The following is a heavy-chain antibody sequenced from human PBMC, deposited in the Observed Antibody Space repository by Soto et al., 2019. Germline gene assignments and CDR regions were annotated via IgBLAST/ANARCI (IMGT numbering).Heavy chain of an antibody. Sequence: GASVKVSCKASGYTFTSYYMHWVRQAPGQGLEWMGIINPSGGSTSYAQKFQGRVTMTRDTSTSTVYMELSSLRPEDTAVYYCARVQVRDPKFDIWGQGTMVTVSS. CDR3: ARVQVRDPKFDI. J-gene: IGHJ3*02. V-gene: IGHV1-46*03. CDR1: GYTFTSYY. CDR2: INPSGGST.